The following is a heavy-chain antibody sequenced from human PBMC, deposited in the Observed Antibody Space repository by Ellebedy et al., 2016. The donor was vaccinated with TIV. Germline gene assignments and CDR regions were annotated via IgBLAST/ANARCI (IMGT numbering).Heavy chain of an antibody. CDR2: IFYNGNT. CDR3: ARVDDRLRGYHFGYPERYFDA. J-gene: IGHJ5*02. Sequence: MPSETLSLTCTVSGGSISGNYWSWIRQPPGKGLEWIGYIFYNGNTNYNPSLKSRVTISLDTSKNQFSLKLTSVTAADTAVYFCARVDDRLRGYHFGYPERYFDAWGQGALVTVSS. CDR1: GGSISGNY. V-gene: IGHV4-59*01. D-gene: IGHD5-12*01.